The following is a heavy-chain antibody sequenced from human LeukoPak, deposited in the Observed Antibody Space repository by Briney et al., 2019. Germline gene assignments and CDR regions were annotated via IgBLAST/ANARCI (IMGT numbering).Heavy chain of an antibody. V-gene: IGHV3-7*01. CDR2: IKEDGSEK. D-gene: IGHD3-3*02. Sequence: AGGSLRLSCAASGLTFSSYWMSWVRQAPGKGLEWVANIKEDGSEKYYVASVKGRFTISRDNAKNSVFLQMNSLRAEDTATYYCRRDLLGRGYCISIGCSHWGQGTGVTVSS. CDR3: RRDLLGRGYCISIGCSH. J-gene: IGHJ4*02. CDR1: GLTFSSYW.